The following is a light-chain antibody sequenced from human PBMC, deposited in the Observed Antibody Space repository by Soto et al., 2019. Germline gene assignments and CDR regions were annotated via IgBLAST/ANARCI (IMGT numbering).Light chain of an antibody. CDR2: AAS. J-gene: IGKJ1*01. V-gene: IGKV1-39*01. Sequence: DIQMTQSPSSLSASVRDRVTITCRASQSISSYLNWYQQKPGKAPKLLIYAASSLQSGVPSRFSGSGSWTDFTLTVSSLPPEDFATYFCQHSYSTPRTFGQGTKVEVK. CDR3: QHSYSTPRT. CDR1: QSISSY.